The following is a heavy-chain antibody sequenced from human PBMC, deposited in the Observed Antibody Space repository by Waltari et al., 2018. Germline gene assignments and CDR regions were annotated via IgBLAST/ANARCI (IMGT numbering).Heavy chain of an antibody. CDR3: ASASVGIVVVPAATDAFDI. Sequence: QLQLQESGPGLVKPSETLSLTCTVSGGSISSSSYYWGWIRQPPGKGLEWIGSIYYRGSTYYNPSLKSRVTISVDTSKNQFSLKLSSVTAADTAVYYCASASVGIVVVPAATDAFDIWGQGTMVTVSS. V-gene: IGHV4-39*07. CDR2: IYYRGST. CDR1: GGSISSSSYY. J-gene: IGHJ3*02. D-gene: IGHD2-2*01.